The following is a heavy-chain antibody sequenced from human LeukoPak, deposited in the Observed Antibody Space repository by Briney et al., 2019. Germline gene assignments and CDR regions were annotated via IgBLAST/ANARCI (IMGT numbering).Heavy chain of an antibody. V-gene: IGHV1-2*02. CDR3: ARALSSSWYWWFDP. Sequence: ASVKVSCKASGYTFTGYYMHWVRQAPGQGLEWMGWINPNSGGTNYAQKFQGRVTMTRDTSISTAYMELSRLRSDDTAVYDCARALSSSWYWWFDPWGQGTLVTVSS. CDR1: GYTFTGYY. D-gene: IGHD6-13*01. CDR2: INPNSGGT. J-gene: IGHJ5*02.